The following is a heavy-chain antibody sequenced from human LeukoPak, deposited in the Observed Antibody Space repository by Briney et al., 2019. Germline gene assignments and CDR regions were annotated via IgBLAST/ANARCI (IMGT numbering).Heavy chain of an antibody. Sequence: GGSLRLSCAASGFTFSSYSMNWVRQAPGKGLEWVSSISSSSSYIYYADSVKGRFTISRDNAKNSLYLQMNSLRAEDTAVYVCGRGLSQLPWGYFDQWAKGTLVTVS. CDR1: GFTFSSYS. CDR2: ISSSSSYI. V-gene: IGHV3-21*01. CDR3: GRGLSQLPWGYFDQ. D-gene: IGHD3-16*01. J-gene: IGHJ4*02.